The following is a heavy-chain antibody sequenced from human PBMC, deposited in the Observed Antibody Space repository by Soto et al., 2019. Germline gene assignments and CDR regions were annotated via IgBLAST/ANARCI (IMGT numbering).Heavy chain of an antibody. CDR3: VRGLWSGYYYNWFDP. CDR1: GDSVSSNSGA. V-gene: IGHV6-1*01. D-gene: IGHD3-3*01. J-gene: IGHJ5*02. CDR2: TYYRSKWYS. Sequence: SQTLSLTCAISGDSVSSNSGAWNWIRQSPSRGLEWLGRTYYRSKWYSDYAVSVKSRTIINADTSKNQFSLQMNSVTPEDTAVYYCVRGLWSGYYYNWFDPWGQGTLVTVTS.